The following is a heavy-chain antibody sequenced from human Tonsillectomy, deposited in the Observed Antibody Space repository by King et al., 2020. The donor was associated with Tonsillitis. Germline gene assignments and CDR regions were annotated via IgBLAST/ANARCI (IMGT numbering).Heavy chain of an antibody. V-gene: IGHV3-33*01. D-gene: IGHD2-2*01. CDR2: IWSDGSNK. J-gene: IGHJ3*02. CDR3: ARGSGVPAPAAFDI. CDR1: GFTFSIYG. Sequence: VQLVESGGGVVQPGRSLRLSCAASGFTFSIYGMHWVRQAPGKGLEWVAVIWSDGSNKYYVESVKGRFTISRDNSKNTPCLQMNSLRAEDTAVYYCARGSGVPAPAAFDIWGQGTMVTVS.